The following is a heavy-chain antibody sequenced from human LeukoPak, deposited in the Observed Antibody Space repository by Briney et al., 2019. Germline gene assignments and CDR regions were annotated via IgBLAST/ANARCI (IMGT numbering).Heavy chain of an antibody. Sequence: GGSLRLSCAASGFTFSSYAMNWVRQAPGKGLEWVSYISSSGSTIYYADSVKGRFTISRDNAKNSLYLRMNSLRAEDTAVYYCARDRRELDGDYYYMDVWGKGTTVTVSS. V-gene: IGHV3-48*03. CDR1: GFTFSSYA. D-gene: IGHD1-26*01. CDR3: ARDRRELDGDYYYMDV. J-gene: IGHJ6*03. CDR2: ISSSGSTI.